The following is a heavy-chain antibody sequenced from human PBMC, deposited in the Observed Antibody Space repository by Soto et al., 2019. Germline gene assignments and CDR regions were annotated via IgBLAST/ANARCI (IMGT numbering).Heavy chain of an antibody. J-gene: IGHJ4*02. V-gene: IGHV4-59*01. CDR1: GGSISSYY. CDR3: ARLYCSSTSCYVDY. CDR2: IYYSGST. D-gene: IGHD2-2*01. Sequence: PSETLSLTCTVSGGSISSYYWSWIRQPPGKGLEWIGYIYYSGSTNYNPSLKSRVTISVDTSKNQFSLKLSSVTAADTAVYYCARLYCSSTSCYVDYWGQGTLVPVSS.